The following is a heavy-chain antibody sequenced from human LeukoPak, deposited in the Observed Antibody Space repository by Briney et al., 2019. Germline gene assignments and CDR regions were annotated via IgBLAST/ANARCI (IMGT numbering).Heavy chain of an antibody. J-gene: IGHJ4*02. CDR3: VKDAVEGATTGDYFDS. V-gene: IGHV3-30*18. D-gene: IGHD1-26*01. CDR2: ISYDGSEQ. CDR1: GFTFNTYG. Sequence: PGGSLRPSCAASGFTFNTYGMHWVRQAPGKGLEWVAVISYDGSEQLYRDSLKGRFTISRDNLNNLLYLQVNSLRSEDTARYYCVKDAVEGATTGDYFDSWGQGTLVTVFS.